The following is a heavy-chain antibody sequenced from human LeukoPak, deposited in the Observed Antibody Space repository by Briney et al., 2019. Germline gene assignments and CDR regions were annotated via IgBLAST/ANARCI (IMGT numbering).Heavy chain of an antibody. D-gene: IGHD3-22*01. V-gene: IGHV4-59*08. CDR3: ARRRPNPYYYDSSGFDAFDI. J-gene: IGHJ3*02. CDR2: IYYSGST. Sequence: KPSETLSLTCTVSGGSISSYYWSWIRQPPGKGLEWIGYIYYSGSTNYNPSLKSRVTISVDTSKNQFSLKLSSVTAADTAVYYCARRRPNPYYYDSSGFDAFDIWGQGTMVTVSS. CDR1: GGSISSYY.